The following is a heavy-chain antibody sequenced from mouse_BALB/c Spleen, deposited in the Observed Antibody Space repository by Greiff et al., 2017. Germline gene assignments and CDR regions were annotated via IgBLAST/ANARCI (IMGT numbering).Heavy chain of an antibody. CDR1: GFSLTSYG. CDR3: AREDGNSFYFDY. J-gene: IGHJ2*01. D-gene: IGHD2-1*01. CDR2: IWAGGST. Sequence: VQLQQSGPGLMAPSQSLSITCTVSGFSLTSYGVHWVRQPPGKGLEWLGVIWAGGSTNYNSALMSRLSISKDNSKSQVFLKMNSLQTDDTAMYYCAREDGNSFYFDYWGQGTTLTVSS. V-gene: IGHV2-9*02.